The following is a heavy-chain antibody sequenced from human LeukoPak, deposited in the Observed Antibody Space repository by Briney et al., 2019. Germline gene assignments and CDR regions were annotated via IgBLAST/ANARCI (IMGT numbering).Heavy chain of an antibody. Sequence: SVKVSCKASGGTFSSYAISWVRQAPGQGLEWMGGIIPIFGTANYAQKFQGRVTITADESTSTAYMELSSLRSEDTAVYYCARIGGGQYSSGWYGGYFDYWGQGTLVTVSS. CDR3: ARIGGGQYSSGWYGGYFDY. CDR1: GGTFSSYA. V-gene: IGHV1-69*01. J-gene: IGHJ4*02. CDR2: IIPIFGTA. D-gene: IGHD6-19*01.